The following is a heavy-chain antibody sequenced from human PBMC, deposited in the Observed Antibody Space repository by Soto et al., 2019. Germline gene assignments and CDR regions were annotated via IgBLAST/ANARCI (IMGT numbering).Heavy chain of an antibody. CDR3: AYSIRRITMIVVVMETWFDP. D-gene: IGHD3-22*01. Sequence: SVKVSCKASGGTFSSYAISWVRQAPGQGLEWMGGIIPIFGTANYAQKFQGRVTITADESTSTAYMELSSLRSEDTAVYYCAYSIRRITMIVVVMETWFDPWGQGTLVTVSS. J-gene: IGHJ5*02. V-gene: IGHV1-69*13. CDR1: GGTFSSYA. CDR2: IIPIFGTA.